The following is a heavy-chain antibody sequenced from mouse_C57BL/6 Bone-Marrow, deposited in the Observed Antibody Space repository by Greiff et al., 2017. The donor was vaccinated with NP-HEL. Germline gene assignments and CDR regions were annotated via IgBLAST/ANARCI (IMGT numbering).Heavy chain of an antibody. Sequence: QVHVKQPGAELVKPGASVKMSCKASGYTFTSYWITWVKQRPGQGLEWIGDIYPGSGSTNYNEKFKSKATLTVDTSSSTAYMQLSSLTSEDSAVYYCARDDYDPVAYWGQGTLVTVSA. D-gene: IGHD2-4*01. CDR2: IYPGSGST. V-gene: IGHV1-55*01. CDR3: ARDDYDPVAY. J-gene: IGHJ3*01. CDR1: GYTFTSYW.